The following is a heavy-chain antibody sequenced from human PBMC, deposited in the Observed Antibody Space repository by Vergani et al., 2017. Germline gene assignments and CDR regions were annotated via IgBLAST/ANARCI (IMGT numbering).Heavy chain of an antibody. D-gene: IGHD5-18*01. Sequence: QLQLQESGPGLVKPSETLSLTCTVSGGSISSSSYYWGWIRQPPGKGLEWIGYIYYSGSTNYNPSLKSRVTISVDTSKNQFSLKLSSVTAADTAVYYCARVGPWKDTAMIYWGQGTLVTVSS. CDR2: IYYSGST. CDR3: ARVGPWKDTAMIY. J-gene: IGHJ4*02. V-gene: IGHV4-61*05. CDR1: GGSISSSSYY.